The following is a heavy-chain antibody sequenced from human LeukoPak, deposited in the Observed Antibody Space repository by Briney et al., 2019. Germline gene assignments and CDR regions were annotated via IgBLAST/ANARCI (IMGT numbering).Heavy chain of an antibody. CDR3: ARSRSGSYFDY. V-gene: IGHV3-23*01. CDR1: GFTFSSYA. J-gene: IGHJ4*02. D-gene: IGHD1-26*01. CDR2: ISGSGGST. Sequence: GGSLRLSCAASGFTFSSYAMSWVRQAPGKGLEWVSAISGSGGSTYYADSVKGRFTISRDNSKNTLYLQINSLRAEDTAVFYCARSRSGSYFDYWGQGTLVTVSS.